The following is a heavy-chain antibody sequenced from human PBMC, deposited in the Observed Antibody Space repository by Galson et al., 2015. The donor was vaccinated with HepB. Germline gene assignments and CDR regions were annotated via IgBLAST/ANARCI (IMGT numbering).Heavy chain of an antibody. Sequence: SLRLSCAASGFTFSSYAMHWVRQAPGEGLEWVAVISYDGSNKYYADSEKGRFTISRDNSKNTLYLQMNSLRAEDTAVYYCARGKQGYGGIHDYWGQGTLVTVSS. CDR1: GFTFSSYA. J-gene: IGHJ4*02. D-gene: IGHD4-23*01. V-gene: IGHV3-30*04. CDR2: ISYDGSNK. CDR3: ARGKQGYGGIHDY.